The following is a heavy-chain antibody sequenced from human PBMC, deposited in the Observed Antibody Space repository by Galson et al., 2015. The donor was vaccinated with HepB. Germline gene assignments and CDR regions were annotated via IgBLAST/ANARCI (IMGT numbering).Heavy chain of an antibody. CDR3: ARSPTYNYGQTLGY. V-gene: IGHV5-10-1*01. D-gene: IGHD5-18*01. J-gene: IGHJ4*02. CDR2: IDPSDSYT. Sequence: QSGAEVKKPGESLRISCKGSGYSFTRYWINWVRQMPGKGLELMGRIDPSDSYTKYSPSFQGHVTTSADKSINTAYLQWSRLKASDTAMYYCARSPTYNYGQTLGYWGQGTLVTVSS. CDR1: GYSFTRYW.